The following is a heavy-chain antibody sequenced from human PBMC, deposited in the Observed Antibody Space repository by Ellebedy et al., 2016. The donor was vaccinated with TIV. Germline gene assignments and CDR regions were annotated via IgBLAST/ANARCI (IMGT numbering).Heavy chain of an antibody. CDR3: AKHDNRPPVAGTGAFDV. CDR1: GFIFSSYW. V-gene: IGHV3-23*01. J-gene: IGHJ3*01. D-gene: IGHD6-19*01. CDR2: LTSGVTT. Sequence: GESLKISCVGSGFIFSSYWMHWVRQAPGKGLEWVSTLTSGVTTYYADSVKGRFTISRDNSKNTLYLQMNGLRAEDTAIYYCAKHDNRPPVAGTGAFDVWGQGTRVTVSS.